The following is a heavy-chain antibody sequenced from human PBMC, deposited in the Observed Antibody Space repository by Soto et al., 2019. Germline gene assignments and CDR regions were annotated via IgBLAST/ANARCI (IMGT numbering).Heavy chain of an antibody. D-gene: IGHD6-13*01. CDR1: GYTLTELS. Sequence: GASVKVSCKVSGYTLTELSMHWVRQAPGKGLEWMGGFDPEDGETIYAQKFQGRVTMTEDTSTDTAYMELSSLRSEDTAVYYCATQQLGRGGYYFDYWGQGTLVTVSS. J-gene: IGHJ4*02. CDR2: FDPEDGET. V-gene: IGHV1-24*01. CDR3: ATQQLGRGGYYFDY.